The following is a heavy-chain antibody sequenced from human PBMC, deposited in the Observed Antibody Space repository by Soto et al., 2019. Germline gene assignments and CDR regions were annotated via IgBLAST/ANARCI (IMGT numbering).Heavy chain of an antibody. D-gene: IGHD3-10*01. J-gene: IGHJ2*01. Sequence: ASVKVSCKASGYTFSDYGITWVRQAPEQGLEWMGWTSISSGNTHFEESLQGRVTMTSDKTSTAYMELWRLRSDDSAMYYCARSYNYGSYWYFDLWGRGTLVTVSS. V-gene: IGHV1-18*04. CDR3: ARSYNYGSYWYFDL. CDR1: GYTFSDYG. CDR2: TSISSGNT.